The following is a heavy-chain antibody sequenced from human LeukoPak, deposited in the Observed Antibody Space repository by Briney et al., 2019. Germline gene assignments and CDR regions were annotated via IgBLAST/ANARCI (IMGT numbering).Heavy chain of an antibody. J-gene: IGHJ3*02. Sequence: GGSLRLSCAAPGFTFSYYAMSWVRQPPGKGPEWVSVISGSGDRAYYADSVKGRFTISRDNSENTFSLRMNSLTAEDTAVYYCAKVRTLGAGGVFDIWGQGTMVTVSS. CDR1: GFTFSYYA. CDR2: ISGSGDRA. D-gene: IGHD3-16*01. CDR3: AKVRTLGAGGVFDI. V-gene: IGHV3-23*01.